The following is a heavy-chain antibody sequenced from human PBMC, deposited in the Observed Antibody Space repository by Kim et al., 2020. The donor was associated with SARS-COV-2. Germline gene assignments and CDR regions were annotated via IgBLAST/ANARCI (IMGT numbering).Heavy chain of an antibody. CDR3: ARGIRAVAGTPFDY. V-gene: IGHV4-61*03. D-gene: IGHD6-19*01. J-gene: IGHJ4*02. Sequence: SPALKSRATISIEPSKNPFSLKLSSVTAADTAVYYCARGIRAVAGTPFDYWGQGTLVTVSS.